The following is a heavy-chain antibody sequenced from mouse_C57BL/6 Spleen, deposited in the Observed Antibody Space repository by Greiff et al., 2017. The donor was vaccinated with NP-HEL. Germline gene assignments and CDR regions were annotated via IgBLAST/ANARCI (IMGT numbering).Heavy chain of an antibody. D-gene: IGHD2-1*01. V-gene: IGHV1-39*01. CDR1: GYSFTDYT. J-gene: IGHJ1*03. CDR3: AGGNYGYFDV. CDR2: LNPNYGTT. Sequence: VQLQQPGPELVKPCASVTISCKASGYSFTDYTMNWVKQSNGKSLEWIGVLNPNYGTTSYNQKFKGKSTLTVDQSTSTAYMQLNSLTSEDSAVYYCAGGNYGYFDVGGTGTTVTVSS.